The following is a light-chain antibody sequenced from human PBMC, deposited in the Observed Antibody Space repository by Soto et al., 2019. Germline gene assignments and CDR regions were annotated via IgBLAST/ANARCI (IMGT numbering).Light chain of an antibody. CDR1: SGSIASNY. Sequence: NFMLTQPHSVSASPGKTVIISCTRSSGSIASNYVQWYQQCPGSSPTTVIYEDNQRPSGVPDRFSGSIDSSSNSASLTISGLETEDEADYFCQSYDATNQVFGGGTKLTVL. CDR3: QSYDATNQV. V-gene: IGLV6-57*01. CDR2: EDN. J-gene: IGLJ3*02.